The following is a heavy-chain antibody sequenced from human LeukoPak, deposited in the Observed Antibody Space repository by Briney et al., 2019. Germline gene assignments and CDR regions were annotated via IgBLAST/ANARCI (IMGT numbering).Heavy chain of an antibody. D-gene: IGHD2-2*01. Sequence: KASQTLSLTCTVSGGSISSGDYYWSWFRQPPGKGLEWPGYIYYSGSTYYNPSLNSRVTISVDTSKNQFSLKLSSVTAADTAVYYCARFRRYCSSTSCYDLGYYYYYMDVWGKGTTVTVSS. V-gene: IGHV4-30-4*08. CDR3: ARFRRYCSSTSCYDLGYYYYYMDV. CDR1: GGSISSGDYY. CDR2: IYYSGST. J-gene: IGHJ6*03.